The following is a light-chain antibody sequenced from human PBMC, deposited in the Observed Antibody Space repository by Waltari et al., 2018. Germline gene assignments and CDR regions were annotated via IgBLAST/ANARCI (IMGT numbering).Light chain of an antibody. CDR1: QSLLQRNGYNW. V-gene: IGKV2-28*01. CDR3: MQGLQTPYT. CDR2: FGS. J-gene: IGKJ2*01. Sequence: DIVMTQSPLSLPVTPGEPASISCRSSQSLLQRNGYNWLNWYLQKPGQSPQVLIYFGSNRASGVPDRFSGSVSGTDFILTISRVEAEDVGVYYCMQGLQTPYTFGQGTKLEI.